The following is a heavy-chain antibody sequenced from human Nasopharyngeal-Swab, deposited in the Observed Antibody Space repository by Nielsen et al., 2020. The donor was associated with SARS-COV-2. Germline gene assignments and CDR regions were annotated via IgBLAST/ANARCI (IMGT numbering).Heavy chain of an antibody. D-gene: IGHD6-13*01. Sequence: GGSLRLSCAASGFTFSSYGMHWVRQAPGKGLEWVAVIWYDGSNKYNADSVKGRFTISRDNSKNTLYLQMNSLRAEDTAVYYCARDFGIAAAGSDVDYWGQGTLVTVSS. CDR1: GFTFSSYG. CDR3: ARDFGIAAAGSDVDY. J-gene: IGHJ4*02. CDR2: IWYDGSNK. V-gene: IGHV3-33*01.